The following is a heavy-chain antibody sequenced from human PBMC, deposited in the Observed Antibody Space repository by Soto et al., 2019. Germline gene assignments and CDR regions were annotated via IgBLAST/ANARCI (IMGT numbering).Heavy chain of an antibody. V-gene: IGHV3-30*18. CDR2: ISYDGSNK. J-gene: IGHJ6*02. D-gene: IGHD2-15*01. CDR1: GFTFSSYG. CDR3: AKEFRREVVTGYYYYYGMDV. Sequence: QVQLVESGGGVVQPGRSLRLSCAASGFTFSSYGMHWVRQAPGKGLEWVAVISYDGSNKYYADSVKGRFTISRDNSKNTLYLQMNSLRAEDTAVYYGAKEFRREVVTGYYYYYGMDVWGQGTTVTVSS.